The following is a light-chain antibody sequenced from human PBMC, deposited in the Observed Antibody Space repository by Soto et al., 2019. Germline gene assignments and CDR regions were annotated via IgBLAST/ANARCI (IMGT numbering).Light chain of an antibody. J-gene: IGKJ1*01. CDR2: GAS. CDR1: QTVTRIY. Sequence: EIVLTQSPGTLSLSPGERSTLSFSSSQTVTRIYLAWYQQKPGQAPRLLIYGASTRATGIPARFSGSGSGTDFTLTISRLEPEDFAVYYCQQYGSSPPVTFGQGTKVDI. CDR3: QQYGSSPPVT. V-gene: IGKV3-20*01.